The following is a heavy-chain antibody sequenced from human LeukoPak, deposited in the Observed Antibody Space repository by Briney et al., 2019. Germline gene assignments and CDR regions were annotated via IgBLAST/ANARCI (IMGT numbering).Heavy chain of an antibody. CDR3: ARIRAYYYGMDV. Sequence: SETLSLTCTVSGGSISSYYWSWIRQPPGKGLEWIGYIYYSGSTNYNPSLKSRVTISVDTSKNQFSLKLSSVTAADTAVYYCARIRAYYYGMDVWGQGTMVTVSS. V-gene: IGHV4-59*01. CDR1: GGSISSYY. D-gene: IGHD3-3*01. J-gene: IGHJ6*02. CDR2: IYYSGST.